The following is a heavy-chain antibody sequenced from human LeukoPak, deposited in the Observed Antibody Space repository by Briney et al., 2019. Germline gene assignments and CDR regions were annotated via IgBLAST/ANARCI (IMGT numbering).Heavy chain of an antibody. J-gene: IGHJ5*02. Sequence: SETLSLTCAVYGGSFSGDYWSWIRQPPGKGLEWVGEINHSGSTNYNSSLKSRVTISLDSSKNQFSLKLSSVTAADTAVYYCAKHLRRRFFSKTLGFDPWGQGTLVTVSS. D-gene: IGHD3-3*01. CDR2: INHSGST. V-gene: IGHV4-34*01. CDR1: GGSFSGDY. CDR3: AKHLRRRFFSKTLGFDP.